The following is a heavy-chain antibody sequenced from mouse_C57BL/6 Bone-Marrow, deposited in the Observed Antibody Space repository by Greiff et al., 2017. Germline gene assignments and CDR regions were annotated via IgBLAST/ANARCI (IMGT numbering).Heavy chain of an antibody. Sequence: VQLQQPGAELVKPGASVKMSCKASGYTFTSYWFTWVKQRPGQGLEWIGDIYPGSGSTNYNEKFKSKATLTVDTSSSAAYMQLSSQTAEDDAVYECARIYDGNYDAMGYWGQGTSVTVSS. CDR2: IYPGSGST. V-gene: IGHV1-55*01. J-gene: IGHJ4*01. CDR1: GYTFTSYW. CDR3: ARIYDGNYDAMGY. D-gene: IGHD2-1*01.